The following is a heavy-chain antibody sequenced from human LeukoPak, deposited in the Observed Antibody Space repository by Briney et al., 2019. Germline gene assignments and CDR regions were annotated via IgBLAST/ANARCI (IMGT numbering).Heavy chain of an antibody. D-gene: IGHD1-26*01. V-gene: IGHV3-20*04. Sequence: PGGSLRLSCAASGFTFDDYGMSWVRQAPGKGLEWVSGINWNGGTTGYADSVKGRFTISRDNAKNSLYLQMNSLRAEGTALSYCARGRVVGATGGFDYWGQGTLVTVSS. CDR3: ARGRVVGATGGFDY. CDR1: GFTFDDYG. CDR2: INWNGGTT. J-gene: IGHJ4*02.